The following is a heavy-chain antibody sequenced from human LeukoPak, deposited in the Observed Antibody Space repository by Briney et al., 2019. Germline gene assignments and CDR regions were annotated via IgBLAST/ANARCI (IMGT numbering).Heavy chain of an antibody. J-gene: IGHJ4*02. V-gene: IGHV3-74*01. Sequence: GGSLRLSCAASGFTFSSYAMHWVRQAPGKGLVWVSRVSSDGRNTIYADSVKGRFTISRDNAMNTLYLQMNSLRAEDTAVYYCARDLGGSGPTPIDYWGQGILVTVSS. CDR2: VSSDGRNT. CDR3: ARDLGGSGPTPIDY. D-gene: IGHD4-23*01. CDR1: GFTFSSYA.